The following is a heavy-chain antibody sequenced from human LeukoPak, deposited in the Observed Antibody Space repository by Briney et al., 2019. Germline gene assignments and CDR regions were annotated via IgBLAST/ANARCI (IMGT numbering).Heavy chain of an antibody. J-gene: IGHJ4*02. V-gene: IGHV4-34*01. Sequence: PSETLSLTCAVYGGSFSGYYWSWIRQPPGKGLEWIGEINHSGSTNYNPSLKSRVTISVDTSKYQFSLKLSSVTAADTAVYYCARNRRVLLWFGEKKTRLPLNHNYFDYWGQGTLVTVSS. CDR1: GGSFSGYY. CDR3: ARNRRVLLWFGEKKTRLPLNHNYFDY. CDR2: INHSGST. D-gene: IGHD3-10*01.